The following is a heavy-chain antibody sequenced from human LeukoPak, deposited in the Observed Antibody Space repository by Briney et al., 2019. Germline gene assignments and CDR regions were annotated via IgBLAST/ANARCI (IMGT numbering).Heavy chain of an antibody. CDR3: ARGVVGSGWPDAFDI. J-gene: IGHJ3*02. V-gene: IGHV3-53*04. CDR2: IYSGGST. CDR1: GFTVSSNY. D-gene: IGHD6-19*01. Sequence: GGSLRLSCAASGFTVSSNYMSRVRQAPGKGLEWVSVIYSGGSTYYADSVKGRFTISRHNSKNTLYLQMNSLRAEDTAVYYCARGVVGSGWPDAFDIWGQGTMVTVSS.